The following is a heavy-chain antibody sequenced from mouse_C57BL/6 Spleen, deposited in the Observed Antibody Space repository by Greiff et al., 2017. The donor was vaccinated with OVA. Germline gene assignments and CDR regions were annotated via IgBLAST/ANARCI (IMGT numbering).Heavy chain of an antibody. D-gene: IGHD1-1*01. Sequence: QVQLQQSGAELMKPGASVKLSCKATGYTFTGYWVEWVKQRPGHGLEWIGEILPGSGSTNYNEKFKGKVTFTADTSSNTAYMQLSSLTTEDSAIYYCARWDYYGSSPPLYYAMDYWGQGTSVTVSS. CDR2: ILPGSGST. CDR3: ARWDYYGSSPPLYYAMDY. J-gene: IGHJ4*01. V-gene: IGHV1-9*01. CDR1: GYTFTGYW.